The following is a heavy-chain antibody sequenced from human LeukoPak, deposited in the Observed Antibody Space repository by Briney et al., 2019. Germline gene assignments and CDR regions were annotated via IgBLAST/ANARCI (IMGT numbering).Heavy chain of an antibody. V-gene: IGHV1-18*01. J-gene: IGHJ6*03. Sequence: GASVKVSCRASGFTFTSFGFSWVRQAPGQGLQWMGWINGYNGNTEYAQNLQGRVSMTRDISTSTVYMQLTSLRSDDTAVYYCAGDIGSSSFQAGYHYYYMDVWGEGTTVTVSS. CDR2: INGYNGNT. D-gene: IGHD6-6*01. CDR3: AGDIGSSSFQAGYHYYYMDV. CDR1: GFTFTSFG.